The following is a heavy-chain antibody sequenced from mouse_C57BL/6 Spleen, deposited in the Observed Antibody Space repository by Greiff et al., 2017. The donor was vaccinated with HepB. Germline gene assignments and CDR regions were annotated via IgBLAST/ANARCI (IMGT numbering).Heavy chain of an antibody. CDR1: GFTFSDYY. CDR2: INYDGSST. D-gene: IGHD2-4*01. CDR3: AREEVYYDYDWYFDV. J-gene: IGHJ1*03. V-gene: IGHV5-16*01. Sequence: EVKLMESEGGLVQPGSSMKLSCTASGFTFSDYYMAWVRQVPEKGLEWVANINYDGSSTYYLDSLKSRFIISRDNAKNILYLQMSRLKSEDTATYYCAREEVYYDYDWYFDVWGTGTTVTVSS.